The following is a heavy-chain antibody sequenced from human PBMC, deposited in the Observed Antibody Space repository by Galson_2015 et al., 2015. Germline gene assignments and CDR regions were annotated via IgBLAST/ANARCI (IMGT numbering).Heavy chain of an antibody. CDR2: ISGSGDTI. V-gene: IGHV3-23*01. Sequence: SMMLSCAASGFTFGTYAMRWVRQAPGQGLEWVSAISGSGDTIFYADSVKGRFTISRDNSKNTLFLQVNSLRAADTAVYYCGKVTMATTYLYYWGQGTLVTVSS. CDR3: GKVTMATTYLYY. D-gene: IGHD5-24*01. CDR1: GFTFGTYA. J-gene: IGHJ4*02.